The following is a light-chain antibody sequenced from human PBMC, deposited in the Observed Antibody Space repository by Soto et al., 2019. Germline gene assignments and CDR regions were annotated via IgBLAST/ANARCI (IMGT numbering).Light chain of an antibody. CDR1: QSVSSN. CDR3: QQYKNWPPLT. J-gene: IGKJ4*01. CDR2: GAF. V-gene: IGKV3-15*01. Sequence: EIVMTQSPATLSVSPGERATLSGRASQSVSSNLAWYQQKPGQAPRLLIYGAFTRATGIPARFSGSGSGTEFTLTISSLQSEDFAIYYCQQYKNWPPLTFGGGTKVEIK.